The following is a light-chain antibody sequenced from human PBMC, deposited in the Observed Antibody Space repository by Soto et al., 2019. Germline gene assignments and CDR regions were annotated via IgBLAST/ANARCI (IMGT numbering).Light chain of an antibody. CDR3: QQYDNSLWT. CDR2: GAS. CDR1: QTVSSVH. Sequence: EIVLTQSPGTLSLSPGERATLSCRASQTVSSVHLAWYQQKRGQAPRPFIYGASSRAAGIPDRFSGSGSGTDFTLTISRLEPEDFAVYYCQQYDNSLWTFGQGTKVDIK. V-gene: IGKV3-20*01. J-gene: IGKJ1*01.